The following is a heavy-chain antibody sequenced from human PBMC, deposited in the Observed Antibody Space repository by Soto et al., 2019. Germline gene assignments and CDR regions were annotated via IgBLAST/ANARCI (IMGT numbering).Heavy chain of an antibody. J-gene: IGHJ4*02. D-gene: IGHD6-19*01. CDR1: GFSLSTSGVG. CDR3: AHLPYSSGWYIFDY. V-gene: IGHV2-5*02. CDR2: IYWDDDK. Sequence: QITLKESGPTLVKPTQTLTLTCTFSGFSLSTSGVGVGWIRQPPGKALEWLALIYWDDDKRYSPSLKSRLTITTDTSKNHVALPMTTMDPVDTATSYCAHLPYSSGWYIFDYWGQGTLVTVSS.